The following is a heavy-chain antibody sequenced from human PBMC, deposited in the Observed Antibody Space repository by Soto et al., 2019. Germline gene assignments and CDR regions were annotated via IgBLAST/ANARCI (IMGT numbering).Heavy chain of an antibody. D-gene: IGHD2-2*01. CDR1: GGSISSSNYY. J-gene: IGHJ4*02. CDR2: IYYSGSI. V-gene: IGHV4-39*07. Sequence: PSETLSLTCTVSGGSISSSNYYWGWIRQPPGKGLEWIGGIYYSGSIYYNPSLKSRVTISVDTSKNQFSLKLSSVTAADTAVYYCARSSTSANYFDYWGQGTLVTVSS. CDR3: ARSSTSANYFDY.